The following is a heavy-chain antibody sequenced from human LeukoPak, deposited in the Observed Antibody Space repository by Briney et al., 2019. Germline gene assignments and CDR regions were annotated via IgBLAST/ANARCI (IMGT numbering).Heavy chain of an antibody. CDR1: GFTFTSYT. CDR2: IGNNGGGI. V-gene: IGHV3-23*01. D-gene: IGHD7-27*01. CDR3: AIDPNWETHN. Sequence: GGSLRLSCAASGFTFTSYTMYWVRQAPGKGLEWVSIIGNNGGGIHYADSVRGRFTISRDNSKDTLYLQMTNLRVDDTALYYCAIDPNWETHNWGQGVLVTVSS. J-gene: IGHJ4*02.